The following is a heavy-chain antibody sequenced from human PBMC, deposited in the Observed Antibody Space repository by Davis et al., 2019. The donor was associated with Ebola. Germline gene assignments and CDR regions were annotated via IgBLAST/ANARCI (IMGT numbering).Heavy chain of an antibody. CDR2: ISAYNGNT. J-gene: IGHJ5*02. CDR3: ARGGSGGSGLGFDP. Sequence: AASVKVSCKASGYTFTSYGISWVRQAPGQGLEWMGWISAYNGNTNYAQKFQGRVTMTRNTSISTAYMELSSLRSEDTAVYYCARGGSGGSGLGFDPWGQGTLVTVSS. V-gene: IGHV1-18*01. D-gene: IGHD2-15*01. CDR1: GYTFTSYG.